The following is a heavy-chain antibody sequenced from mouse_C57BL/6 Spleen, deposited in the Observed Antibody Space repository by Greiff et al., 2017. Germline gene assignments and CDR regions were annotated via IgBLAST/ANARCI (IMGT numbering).Heavy chain of an antibody. Sequence: EVQLQQSGPELVKPGASVKISCKASGYSFTGYYMNWVKQSPEKSLEWIGEINPSTGGTTYNQKFKAKATLTVDKSSSTAYMQLKSLTSEDSAVYCCARDHYGSSHFDYWGQGTTLTVSA. V-gene: IGHV1-42*01. J-gene: IGHJ2*01. CDR2: INPSTGGT. CDR1: GYSFTGYY. CDR3: ARDHYGSSHFDY. D-gene: IGHD1-1*01.